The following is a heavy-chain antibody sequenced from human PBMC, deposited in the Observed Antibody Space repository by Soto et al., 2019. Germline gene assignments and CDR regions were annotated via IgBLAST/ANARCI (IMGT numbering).Heavy chain of an antibody. CDR3: ARDLFIRYCGGDCYSYYYGMDV. CDR2: ISSSSSYI. J-gene: IGHJ6*02. CDR1: GFTFSSYS. D-gene: IGHD2-21*02. V-gene: IGHV3-21*01. Sequence: EVQLVESGGGLVKPGGSLRLSCAASGFTFSSYSMNWVRQAPGKGLEWVSSISSSSSYIYYADSVKGRFTISRDNAKNSLYLQMNSLRAEDTAVYYCARDLFIRYCGGDCYSYYYGMDVWGQGTTVTVSS.